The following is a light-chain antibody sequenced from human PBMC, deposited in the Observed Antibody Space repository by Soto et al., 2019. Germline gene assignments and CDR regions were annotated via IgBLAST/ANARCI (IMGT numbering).Light chain of an antibody. Sequence: ETVMTQSPATLSVSPGERATLSCRASQSVGSKVAWYQQKPGQAPRLLIYGASSRATGIPDRFSGSGSGTDFTLTISRLEPEDFAVYYCQQFSSYPLTFGGGTKVDIK. CDR2: GAS. CDR3: QQFSSYPLT. V-gene: IGKV3-20*01. CDR1: QSVGSK. J-gene: IGKJ4*01.